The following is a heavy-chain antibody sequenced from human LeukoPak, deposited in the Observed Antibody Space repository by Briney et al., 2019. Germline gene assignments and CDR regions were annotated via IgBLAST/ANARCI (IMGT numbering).Heavy chain of an antibody. V-gene: IGHV5-51*01. D-gene: IGHD2-2*01. CDR1: GYSFTSYW. CDR2: IYPGDSDT. CDR3: ARQGVPAAQDYYYYGMDV. J-gene: IGHJ6*02. Sequence: GESLKISCKGSGYSFTSYWSGWVRQMPGKGLEWMGIIYPGDSDTRYSPSFQGQVTISADKSISTAYLQWSSLKASDTAMYYCARQGVPAAQDYYYYGMDVWGQGTTVTASS.